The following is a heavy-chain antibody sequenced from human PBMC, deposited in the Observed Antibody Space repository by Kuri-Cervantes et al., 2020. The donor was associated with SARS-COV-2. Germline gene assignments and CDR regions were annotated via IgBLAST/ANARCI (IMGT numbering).Heavy chain of an antibody. V-gene: IGHV1-46*03. D-gene: IGHD2-15*01. CDR1: GYTFTSYD. Sequence: ASVKVSCKASGYTFTSYDMHWVRQAPGQGLEWMGIINPSVGSTNYAQKFQGRVTMTRDTSTSTVYMELSSLRSEDTTVYYCARGANTKRLLNIVVANIWFDPWGQGTLVTVSS. CDR2: INPSVGST. CDR3: ARGANTKRLLNIVVANIWFDP. J-gene: IGHJ5*02.